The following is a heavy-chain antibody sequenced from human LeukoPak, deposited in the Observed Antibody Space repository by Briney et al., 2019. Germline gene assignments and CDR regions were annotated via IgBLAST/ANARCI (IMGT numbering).Heavy chain of an antibody. J-gene: IGHJ4*02. D-gene: IGHD3-22*01. CDR1: GFTFSSDA. CDR3: AKSRLPYYYHSSGFDY. Sequence: GGSLRLSCAASGFTFSSDAMSWVRQAPGKGLEWVSAISGSGGSTYYADSVKGRFTISRDNSKNTLYLQMNSLRPEDTAVYYCAKSRLPYYYHSSGFDYWGQGTLVTVSS. V-gene: IGHV3-23*01. CDR2: ISGSGGST.